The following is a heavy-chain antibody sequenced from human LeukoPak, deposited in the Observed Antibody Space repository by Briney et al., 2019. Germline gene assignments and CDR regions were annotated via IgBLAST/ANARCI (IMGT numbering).Heavy chain of an antibody. CDR3: VRHEGSISGWPFDY. Sequence: GESLKISCKGSGYTFTTYWIGWVRQMPGKGLEWMGIIYPGDSDTRYSPSFEGQVTISADKSISTVFLQWSSLKASDTAMYYCVRHEGSISGWPFDYWGQGTLVTVSS. CDR1: GYTFTTYW. J-gene: IGHJ4*02. D-gene: IGHD6-19*01. V-gene: IGHV5-51*01. CDR2: IYPGDSDT.